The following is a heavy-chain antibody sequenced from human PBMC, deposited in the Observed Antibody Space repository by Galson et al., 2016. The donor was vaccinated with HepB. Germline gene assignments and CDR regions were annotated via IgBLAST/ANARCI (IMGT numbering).Heavy chain of an antibody. CDR2: NIPVLQVT. V-gene: IGHV1-69*04. CDR1: GGTFSNYA. Sequence: SVKVSCKASGGTFSNYAINWVRQAPGQGLEWMGSNIPVLQVTNYAQKFQGRITITADKSTSTAFMELSSLTFEDTALYYCARYYGGMDVWGQGTTVTVSS. J-gene: IGHJ6*02. D-gene: IGHD3-16*01. CDR3: ARYYGGMDV.